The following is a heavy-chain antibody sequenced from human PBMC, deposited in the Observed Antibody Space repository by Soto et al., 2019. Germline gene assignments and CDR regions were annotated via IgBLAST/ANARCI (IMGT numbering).Heavy chain of an antibody. D-gene: IGHD3-22*01. CDR2: IYHTGST. CDR1: GDSISSGGYS. J-gene: IGHJ4*02. V-gene: IGHV4-30-2*01. Sequence: QVQLQESGSGLVKPSQTLSLTCTVSGDSISSGGYSWSWIRQPPRQGLEWIGYIYHTGSTSYSPSLKSRVTMSVDKSKSQFSLSLNSVTAADTAIYYCARAHYGPSGYYFESWGQGALFTVSS. CDR3: ARAHYGPSGYYFES.